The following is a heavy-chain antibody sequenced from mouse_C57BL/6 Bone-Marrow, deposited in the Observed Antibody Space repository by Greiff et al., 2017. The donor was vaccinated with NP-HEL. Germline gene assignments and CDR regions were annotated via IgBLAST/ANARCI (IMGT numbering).Heavy chain of an antibody. V-gene: IGHV1-55*01. CDR1: GYTLTSYW. CDR3: ARMYGTLDY. D-gene: IGHD2-10*02. Sequence: QVQLKQSGAELVKPGASVKMSCKASGYTLTSYWITWVKQRPGQGLEWIGDIYPGSGSTNYNEKFKSKATLTVDTSSSTAYMQLSSLTSEDSAVYYCARMYGTLDYWGQGTTLTVSS. CDR2: IYPGSGST. J-gene: IGHJ2*01.